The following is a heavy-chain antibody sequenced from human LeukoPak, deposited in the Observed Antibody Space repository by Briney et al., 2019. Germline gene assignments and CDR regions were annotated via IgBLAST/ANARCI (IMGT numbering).Heavy chain of an antibody. J-gene: IGHJ4*02. Sequence: ASVTVSCKASGGTFSSYAISWVRQAPGQGLEWMGRIIPILGIANYPQKFQGRVTITGDKSTSTAYMELSSLRSEDTAVYYCARSTYYYDSSGYMEDQFDYWGQGTLVTVSS. V-gene: IGHV1-69*04. D-gene: IGHD3-22*01. CDR1: GGTFSSYA. CDR3: ARSTYYYDSSGYMEDQFDY. CDR2: IIPILGIA.